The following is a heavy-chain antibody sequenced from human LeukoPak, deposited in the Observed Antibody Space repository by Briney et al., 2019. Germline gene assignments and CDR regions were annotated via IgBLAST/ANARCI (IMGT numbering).Heavy chain of an antibody. D-gene: IGHD3-22*01. CDR2: IYTSGST. Sequence: SGTLSLTCTVSGGSISSYYWSWTRQPAGKGLEWIGRIYTSGSTNYNPSLKSRVTMSVDTSKNQFSLKLSSVTAADTAVYYCARQYYYDSSGYWGDNWFDPWGQGTLVTVSS. CDR3: ARQYYYDSSGYWGDNWFDP. J-gene: IGHJ5*02. CDR1: GGSISSYY. V-gene: IGHV4-4*07.